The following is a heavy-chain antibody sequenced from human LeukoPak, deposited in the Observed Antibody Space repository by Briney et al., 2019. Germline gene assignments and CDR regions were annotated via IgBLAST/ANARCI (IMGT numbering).Heavy chain of an antibody. CDR1: GFSLSSGAEG. J-gene: IGHJ3*01. D-gene: IGHD2-15*01. V-gene: IGHV2-5*02. CDR3: AHRLLSSAGAYDF. CDR2: IYWDDDT. Sequence: SGPTLVNPTQTLTLTCTFSGFSLSSGAEGVGWVRQPPGKALEWLSLIYWDDDTRYSPSLNNRLSITKDTSKNQVVLTLANLDPLDTATYYCAHRLLSSAGAYDFWGPGTMVTVSS.